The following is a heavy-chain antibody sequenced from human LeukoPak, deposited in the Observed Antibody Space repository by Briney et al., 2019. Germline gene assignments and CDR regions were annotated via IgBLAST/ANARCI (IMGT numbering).Heavy chain of an antibody. D-gene: IGHD6-19*01. Sequence: AGGSLRLSCAASGFTFSSYAMHWVRQAPGKGLEWVSAISGSGGSTYYADSVKGRFTISRDNSKNTLYLQMNSLRAEDTAVYYCAKAVAGTPYYYYYYMDVWGKGTTVTVSS. CDR2: ISGSGGST. CDR3: AKAVAGTPYYYYYYMDV. V-gene: IGHV3-23*01. J-gene: IGHJ6*03. CDR1: GFTFSSYA.